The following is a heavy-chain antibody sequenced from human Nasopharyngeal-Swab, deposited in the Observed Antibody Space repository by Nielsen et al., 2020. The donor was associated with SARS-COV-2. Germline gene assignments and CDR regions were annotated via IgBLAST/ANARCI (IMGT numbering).Heavy chain of an antibody. CDR2: ISSSSSTI. V-gene: IGHV3-48*02. J-gene: IGHJ4*02. CDR1: GFTFSSYS. D-gene: IGHD3-22*01. CDR3: ARDRWYYYDSSGEID. Sequence: GVLKISCAASGFTFSSYSMNWVRQAPGKGLEWVSYISSSSSTIYYADSVKGRFTISRDNAKNSLYLQMNSLRDEDTAVYYCARDRWYYYDSSGEIDWGQGTLVTVSS.